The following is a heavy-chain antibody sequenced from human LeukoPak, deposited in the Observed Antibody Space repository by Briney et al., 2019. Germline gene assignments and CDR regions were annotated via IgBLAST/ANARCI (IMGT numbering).Heavy chain of an antibody. CDR2: ISAYNGDT. D-gene: IGHD1-26*01. V-gene: IGHV1-18*01. CDR1: GYTFTDFG. Sequence: SVKVSCKTSGYTFTDFGISWVRQAPGQGLEWMGWISAYNGDTDYLQKFQGRLTMTTDTSTGTAYMELRSLRSDDTAVYYCARDIVGVLDPYYYYGMDVWGQGTTVTVSS. CDR3: ARDIVGVLDPYYYYGMDV. J-gene: IGHJ6*02.